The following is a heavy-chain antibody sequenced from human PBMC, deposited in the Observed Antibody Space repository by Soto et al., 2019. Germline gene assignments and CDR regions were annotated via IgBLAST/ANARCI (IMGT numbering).Heavy chain of an antibody. CDR1: AYTFTSYD. CDR2: MNPNNGNT. D-gene: IGHD7-27*01. Sequence: QVQLVQSGAEVKKPGASVKVSCKAAAYTFTSYDINWVRQATGQDFEWMGWMNPNNGNTAYAQKFQVRVTMTRDTSKSPSFMELTSLTSEDTAVYYCARGPRNWGVDYWGQGTLVTVSS. J-gene: IGHJ4*02. CDR3: ARGPRNWGVDY. V-gene: IGHV1-8*01.